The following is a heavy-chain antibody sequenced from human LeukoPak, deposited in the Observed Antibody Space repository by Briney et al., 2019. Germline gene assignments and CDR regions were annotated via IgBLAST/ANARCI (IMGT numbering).Heavy chain of an antibody. D-gene: IGHD5-18*01. V-gene: IGHV4-4*07. CDR2: IYTSGST. J-gene: IGHJ6*02. CDR1: GGSISSYY. CDR3: ARGRGYGLYYYYYGMDV. Sequence: SETLSLTCTVSGGSISSYYWSWIRQPAGKGLEWIGRIYTSGSTNYNPSLKSRVTMSADTSKNQFSPKLSSVTAADTAVYYCARGRGYGLYYYYYGMDVWGQGTTVTVSS.